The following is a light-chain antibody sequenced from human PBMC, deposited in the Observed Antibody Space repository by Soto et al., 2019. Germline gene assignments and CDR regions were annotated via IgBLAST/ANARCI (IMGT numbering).Light chain of an antibody. J-gene: IGKJ2*01. Sequence: EIVLTQSPGTLSLSPGERATLSCRASQSVSSAYLAWYKQKPGQAPSVLIFDASSRATGIPDRFSGSGSGTDFTLTISRLEPEDFAVYYCQQYGNSPYTFGQGTKLEIK. V-gene: IGKV3-20*01. CDR3: QQYGNSPYT. CDR2: DAS. CDR1: QSVSSAY.